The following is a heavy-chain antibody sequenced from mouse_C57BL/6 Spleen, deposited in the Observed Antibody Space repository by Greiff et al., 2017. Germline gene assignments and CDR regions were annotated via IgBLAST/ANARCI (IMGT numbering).Heavy chain of an antibody. V-gene: IGHV1-53*01. CDR3: ARSVYYYGSSYDYFDY. J-gene: IGHJ2*01. CDR1: GYTFTSYW. D-gene: IGHD1-1*01. Sequence: VQLQQPGTELVKPGASVKLSCKASGYTFTSYWMHWVKQRPGQGLEWIGNINPSNGGTNYNEKFKSKATLTVDKSSSTAYMQLSSLTSEDSAVYYCARSVYYYGSSYDYFDYWGQGTTLTVSS. CDR2: INPSNGGT.